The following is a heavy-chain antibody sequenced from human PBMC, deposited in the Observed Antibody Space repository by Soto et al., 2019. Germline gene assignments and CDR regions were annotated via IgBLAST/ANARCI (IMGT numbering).Heavy chain of an antibody. D-gene: IGHD3-9*01. Sequence: ASVKVSCKASGYTFTSYCISWVRQAPGQGLEWMGWISAYNGNTNYAQKLQGRVTMTTDTSTSTAYMELRSLRSDDTAVYYCARDPSYDILTGYKGFDYWGQGTLVTVSS. J-gene: IGHJ4*02. CDR1: GYTFTSYC. V-gene: IGHV1-18*01. CDR2: ISAYNGNT. CDR3: ARDPSYDILTGYKGFDY.